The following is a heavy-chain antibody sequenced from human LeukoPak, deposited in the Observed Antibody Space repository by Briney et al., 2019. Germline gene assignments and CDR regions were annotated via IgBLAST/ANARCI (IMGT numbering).Heavy chain of an antibody. CDR2: IYTSGST. CDR1: GGSISSYY. J-gene: IGHJ5*02. D-gene: IGHD2-2*01. Sequence: SETLSLTCTVSGGSISSYYWSWIRQPAGKGLEWIGRIYTSGSTNYNPSLKSRVTMSVDTSKNQFSLKLSSVTAADTAVYYCARAGGYRSSTSCYNWFDPWGQGTLVTVSS. V-gene: IGHV4-4*07. CDR3: ARAGGYRSSTSCYNWFDP.